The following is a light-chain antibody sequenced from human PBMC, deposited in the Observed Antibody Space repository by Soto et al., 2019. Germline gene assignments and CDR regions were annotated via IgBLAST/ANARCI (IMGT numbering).Light chain of an antibody. J-gene: IGKJ5*01. CDR2: DAS. CDR3: QQYQNWPPIT. CDR1: QSVSTK. V-gene: IGKV3-15*01. Sequence: ELLMTQSPATLSVSPGATATLSCRASQSVSTKLAWYQQKPGQAPRLLINDASTRATGVPARFSGLGSGTEFTLPISSLQSEDFAVYYCQQYQNWPPITFGQGTRLEIK.